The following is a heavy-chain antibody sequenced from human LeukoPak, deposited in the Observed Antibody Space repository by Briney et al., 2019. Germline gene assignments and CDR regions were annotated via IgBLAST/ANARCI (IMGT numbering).Heavy chain of an antibody. CDR3: ARGGKGLHSSDYYYYYMDV. CDR2: MNPNSGNT. D-gene: IGHD1-14*01. CDR1: GYTFTSYD. J-gene: IGHJ6*03. V-gene: IGHV1-8*01. Sequence: GASVKVSCKASGYTFTSYDINWVRQATGQGLEWMGWMNPNSGNTGYAQKFQGRVTITRNTSISTAYMELSSLRSEDTAVYYCARGGKGLHSSDYYYYYMDVWGKGTTVTVSS.